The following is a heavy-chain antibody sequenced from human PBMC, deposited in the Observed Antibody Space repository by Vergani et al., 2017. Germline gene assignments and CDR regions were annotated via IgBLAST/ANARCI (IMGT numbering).Heavy chain of an antibody. CDR3: ARKGEGYSDSGHWYFDL. V-gene: IGHV3-30*19. CDR2: ISYDGSNK. J-gene: IGHJ2*01. Sequence: VQLLESGGGSAQPGESLRLSCVASGFAFRTYGMHWVRQAPGKGLEWVAVISYDGSNKYYADSVKGRFTISRDNSKNTLYLQMNSLRAEDTAVYYCARKGEGYSDSGHWYFDLWGRGTLVTVSS. D-gene: IGHD5-12*01. CDR1: GFAFRTYG.